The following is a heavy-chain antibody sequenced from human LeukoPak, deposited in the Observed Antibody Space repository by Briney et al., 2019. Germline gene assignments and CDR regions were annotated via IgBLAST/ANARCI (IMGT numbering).Heavy chain of an antibody. CDR3: ARVRTIAPVGPDFDY. CDR2: ITTSGGST. CDR1: GYTFTSYY. J-gene: IGHJ4*02. D-gene: IGHD6-13*01. V-gene: IGHV1-46*01. Sequence: ASVKVSCKASGYTFTSYYMHWVRQAPGQGLEWMGIITTSGGSTSYAQNFQGRVTMTRDTSTSTVYMELTSLGSEDTAVYYCARVRTIAPVGPDFDYWGQGTLVTVSS.